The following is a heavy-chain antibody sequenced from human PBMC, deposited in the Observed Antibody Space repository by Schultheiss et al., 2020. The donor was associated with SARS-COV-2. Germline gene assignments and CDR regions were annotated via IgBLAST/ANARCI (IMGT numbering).Heavy chain of an antibody. J-gene: IGHJ4*02. CDR2: ISSSSSTI. D-gene: IGHD5-18*01. CDR1: GFTFSSYS. V-gene: IGHV3-48*02. Sequence: GGSLRLSCAASGFTFSSYSMNWVRQAPGKGLEWVSYISSSSSTIYYADSVKGRFTISRDNAKNSLYLQMNSLRDEDTAVYYCARKGLGYSYGQGLNYWGQGTLVTVSS. CDR3: ARKGLGYSYGQGLNY.